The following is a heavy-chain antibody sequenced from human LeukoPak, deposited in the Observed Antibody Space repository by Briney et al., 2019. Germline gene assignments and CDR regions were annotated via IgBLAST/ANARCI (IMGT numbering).Heavy chain of an antibody. J-gene: IGHJ4*02. CDR3: ARDPTTVVTTPYYFDF. CDR2: INDRGQT. Sequence: SETLSLTCAVHGGSFSGYHWNWIRQSPGKGLEWIGEINDRGQTNYNPSLESRVTISVDTSKKHFSLKLNSVTAADTAVYYCARDPTTVVTTPYYFDFWGQGTMVTVSS. CDR1: GGSFSGYH. D-gene: IGHD4-23*01. V-gene: IGHV4-34*01.